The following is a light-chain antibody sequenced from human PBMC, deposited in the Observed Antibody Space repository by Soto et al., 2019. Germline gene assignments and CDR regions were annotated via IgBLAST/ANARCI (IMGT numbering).Light chain of an antibody. CDR3: QRFTGT. V-gene: IGKV3-20*01. Sequence: EIVLTQSPGTLSLSPGERATLSCRASQSVSSSYLAWYQQKPGQAPRLLIYGASSRATGIPDRFSGSGSGTDFTLTISRLYPEDFAVYYCQRFTGTFGQGTKVEIK. J-gene: IGKJ1*01. CDR1: QSVSSSY. CDR2: GAS.